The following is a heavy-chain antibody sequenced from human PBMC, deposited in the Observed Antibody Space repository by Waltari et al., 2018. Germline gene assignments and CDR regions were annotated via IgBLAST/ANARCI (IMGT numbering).Heavy chain of an antibody. CDR3: ARETLGRWLQLRGWFDP. CDR1: GGTFSSYA. CDR2: IIPIFGTA. V-gene: IGHV1-69*08. J-gene: IGHJ5*02. Sequence: QVQLVQSGAAVKKPGSSVKVSCKASGGTFSSYATSWVRQAPGQGLEWMGRIIPIFGTANYAQKFQGRVTITADKSTSTAYMELSSLRSEDTAVYYCARETLGRWLQLRGWFDPWGQGTLVTVSS. D-gene: IGHD5-12*01.